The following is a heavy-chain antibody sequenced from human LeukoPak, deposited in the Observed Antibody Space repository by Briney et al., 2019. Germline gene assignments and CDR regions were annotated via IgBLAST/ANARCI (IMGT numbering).Heavy chain of an antibody. CDR1: GFTFSSYW. D-gene: IGHD6-19*01. V-gene: IGHV3-7*01. Sequence: GGSLRLSCAASGFTFSSYWMSWVRQAPGKGLEWVANIKQDGSEKYYVDSVKGRFTISRDNAKNSLYLQMNSLRAEDTAVYYCARVGVAGKVFFDYWGQGTLVTVSS. J-gene: IGHJ4*02. CDR2: IKQDGSEK. CDR3: ARVGVAGKVFFDY.